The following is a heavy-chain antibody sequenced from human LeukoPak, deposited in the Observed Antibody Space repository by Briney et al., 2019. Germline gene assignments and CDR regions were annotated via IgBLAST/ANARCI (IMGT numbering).Heavy chain of an antibody. CDR2: LNAGNGDT. CDR1: GYTFTNFV. V-gene: IGHV1-3*01. D-gene: IGHD5-24*01. Sequence: ASVKVSCKASGYTFTNFVIHWVRQAPGQRLEWMGWLNAGNGDTEYSQSFHGRVTITRDTSATTAHMELSSLRSEDTAVYYCARALCREGSLCYFDYWGQGTLVTVSS. CDR3: ARALCREGSLCYFDY. J-gene: IGHJ4*02.